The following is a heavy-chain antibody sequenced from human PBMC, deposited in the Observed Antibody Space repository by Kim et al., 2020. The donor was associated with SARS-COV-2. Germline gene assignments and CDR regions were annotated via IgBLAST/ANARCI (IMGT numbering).Heavy chain of an antibody. Sequence: KFQGRVTITRDTSASTAYMELSSLRSEDTAVYYCARAPRENYDSSGYYSYWGQGTLVTVSS. D-gene: IGHD3-22*01. CDR3: ARAPRENYDSSGYYSY. V-gene: IGHV1-3*01. J-gene: IGHJ4*02.